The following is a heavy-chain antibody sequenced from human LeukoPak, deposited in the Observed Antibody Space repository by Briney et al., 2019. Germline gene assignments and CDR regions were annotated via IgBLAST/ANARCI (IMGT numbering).Heavy chain of an antibody. Sequence: GGSLRLSCAASGFTFSSYWMSWVRQAPGKGLEWLANIKQDGSEKYNVDSVKGRFTISRDNATNSLYLQMNSLRAEDTAVYYCARDNPTLGYNFGGYWGQGTLVTVSS. CDR3: ARDNPTLGYNFGGY. CDR1: GFTFSSYW. V-gene: IGHV3-7*05. J-gene: IGHJ4*02. D-gene: IGHD5-24*01. CDR2: IKQDGSEK.